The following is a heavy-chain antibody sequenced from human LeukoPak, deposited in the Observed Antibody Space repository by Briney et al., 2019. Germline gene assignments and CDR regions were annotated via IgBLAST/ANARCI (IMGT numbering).Heavy chain of an antibody. CDR1: GFTFSNYG. CDR2: IWYDGSNK. V-gene: IGHV3-33*01. J-gene: IGHJ4*02. Sequence: GGSLRLSCAASGFTFSNYGMHWVRQAPGKGLEWVAVIWYDGSNKYYADSVKGRFTISRDNSKNTLYLQMNSLRAEDTAVYYCARGGYDYVWGSYRRRPLDYWGQGTLVTVSS. D-gene: IGHD3-16*02. CDR3: ARGGYDYVWGSYRRRPLDY.